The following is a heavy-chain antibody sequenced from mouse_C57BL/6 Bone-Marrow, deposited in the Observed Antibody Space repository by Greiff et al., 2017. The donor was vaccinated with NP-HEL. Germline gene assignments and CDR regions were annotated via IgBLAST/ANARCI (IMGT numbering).Heavy chain of an antibody. CDR3: TKAAQPYYFDY. CDR2: IDPENGDT. Sequence: VQLQQSGAELVRPGASVKLSCTASGFNIKDDYMHWVKQRPEQGLEWIGWIDPENGDTEYASKFQGKATITADTSSNTAYLQLSSLTSEDTAVYYCTKAAQPYYFDYWGQGTTLTVSS. D-gene: IGHD3-2*02. J-gene: IGHJ2*01. V-gene: IGHV14-4*01. CDR1: GFNIKDDY.